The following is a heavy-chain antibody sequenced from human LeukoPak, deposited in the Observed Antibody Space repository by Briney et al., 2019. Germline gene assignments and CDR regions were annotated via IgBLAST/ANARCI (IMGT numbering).Heavy chain of an antibody. CDR1: GGTFSSYA. Sequence: SVKVSCKASGGTFSSYAISWVRQAPGQGLEWMGRIIPIFGIANYAQKFQGRVTITADKSTSTAYMELSSLRSEDTAVYYCARALDGYNYLGYWGQGTLVTVSS. D-gene: IGHD5-24*01. CDR3: ARALDGYNYLGY. V-gene: IGHV1-69*04. J-gene: IGHJ4*02. CDR2: IIPIFGIA.